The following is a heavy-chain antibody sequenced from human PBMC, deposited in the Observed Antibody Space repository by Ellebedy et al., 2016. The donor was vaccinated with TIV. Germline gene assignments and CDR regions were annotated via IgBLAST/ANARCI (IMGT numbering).Heavy chain of an antibody. J-gene: IGHJ6*02. Sequence: PGGSLRLSCAGSGFTFSTYVIHWVRQAPGKGLEWVALISFDGSNKYYADSVKGRFTISRDNSKNTLYLQMNSLRAEDTAVYYCARERQYECTSCHGMYVWGQGTTVTVSS. CDR1: GFTFSTYV. D-gene: IGHD2-2*01. CDR2: ISFDGSNK. V-gene: IGHV3-30*04. CDR3: ARERQYECTSCHGMYV.